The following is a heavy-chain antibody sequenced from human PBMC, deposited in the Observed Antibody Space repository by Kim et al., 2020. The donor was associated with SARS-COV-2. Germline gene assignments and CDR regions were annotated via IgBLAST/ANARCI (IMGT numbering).Heavy chain of an antibody. CDR1: GGTFSSYA. D-gene: IGHD6-13*01. Sequence: SVKVSCKASGGTFSSYAITWVRQAPGQGLEWMGRIIPILGIANYAQKFQGRVTITADKSTSTAYMELSSLRSEDTAFYYCARGQLAVGRLDYWGQGTLVTVSS. J-gene: IGHJ4*02. CDR2: IIPILGIA. V-gene: IGHV1-69*04. CDR3: ARGQLAVGRLDY.